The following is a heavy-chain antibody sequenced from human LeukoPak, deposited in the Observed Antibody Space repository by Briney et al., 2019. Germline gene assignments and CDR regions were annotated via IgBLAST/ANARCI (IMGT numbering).Heavy chain of an antibody. CDR2: ISFDESNK. D-gene: IGHD1-7*01. CDR3: ARELANWNYFSVSPIDP. CDR1: GFIFSSYG. J-gene: IGHJ5*02. Sequence: GRSLRLSCVASGFIFSSYGMHWVRQAPGKGLEWVAVISFDESNKYYADSVKGRFTISRDNSKNTLYLQMNSLRAEDTAVYYCARELANWNYFSVSPIDPWGQGTLVTVSS. V-gene: IGHV3-30*03.